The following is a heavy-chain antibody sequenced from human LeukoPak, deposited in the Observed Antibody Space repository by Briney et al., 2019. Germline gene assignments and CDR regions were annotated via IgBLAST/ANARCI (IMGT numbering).Heavy chain of an antibody. Sequence: SETLSPTCAVYGGSFSGYYWSWIRQPPGKGLEWIGEINHSGSTNYNPSLKSRVTISVDTSKNQFSLKLSSVTAADTAVYYCARGRGDTAMVPFDYWGQGTLVTVSS. V-gene: IGHV4-34*01. CDR3: ARGRGDTAMVPFDY. J-gene: IGHJ4*02. D-gene: IGHD5-18*01. CDR1: GGSFSGYY. CDR2: INHSGST.